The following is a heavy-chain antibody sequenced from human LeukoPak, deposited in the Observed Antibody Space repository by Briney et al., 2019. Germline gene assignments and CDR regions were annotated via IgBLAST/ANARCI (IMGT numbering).Heavy chain of an antibody. D-gene: IGHD3-3*01. Sequence: ASVKVSCKASGYTFTGYYMHWVRQAPGQGLEWMGIINPSGGSTSYAQKFQGRVTMTRDTSTSTVYMELSSLRSEDTAVYYCARRAGIFGRSNLNWFDPWGQGTLVTVSS. J-gene: IGHJ5*02. V-gene: IGHV1-46*01. CDR2: INPSGGST. CDR1: GYTFTGYY. CDR3: ARRAGIFGRSNLNWFDP.